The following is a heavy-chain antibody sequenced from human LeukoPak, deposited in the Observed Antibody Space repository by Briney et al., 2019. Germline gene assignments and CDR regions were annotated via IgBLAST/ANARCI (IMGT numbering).Heavy chain of an antibody. V-gene: IGHV3-11*01. J-gene: IGHJ4*02. CDR3: ARIIRSPFYFDY. D-gene: IGHD3-3*01. CDR1: GFRLRDYY. Sequence: PGGSLRLSCAASGFRLRDYYMSWIRQAPGKGLEWVPYISSSGSTIYYADSVKGRFTISRDNAKNSLYLQMNSLRAEDTAVYYCARIIRSPFYFDYWGQGTLVTVSS. CDR2: ISSSGSTI.